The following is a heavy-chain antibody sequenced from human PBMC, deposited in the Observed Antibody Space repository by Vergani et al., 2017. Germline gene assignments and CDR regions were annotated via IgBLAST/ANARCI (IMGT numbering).Heavy chain of an antibody. J-gene: IGHJ4*02. V-gene: IGHV1-69-2*01. CDR3: ARVAVAGTLSEDYFDY. D-gene: IGHD6-19*01. Sequence: EVQLVQSGAEVKKPRATVKISCKVSGYTFTDYYMHWVQQAPRKGLEWMGLVDPEDGETIYAEKFQGRVTITADESTSTAYMELSSLRSEDTAVYYCARVAVAGTLSEDYFDYWGQGTLVTVSS. CDR1: GYTFTDYY. CDR2: VDPEDGET.